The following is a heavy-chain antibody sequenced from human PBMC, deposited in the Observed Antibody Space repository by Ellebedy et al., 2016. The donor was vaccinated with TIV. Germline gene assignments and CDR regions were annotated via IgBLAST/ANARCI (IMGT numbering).Heavy chain of an antibody. V-gene: IGHV1-18*01. J-gene: IGHJ3*02. CDR3: SSSVYSGYDLDAFDI. D-gene: IGHD5-12*01. CDR1: GYTFTSHG. CDR2: ISPNNGNT. Sequence: AASVKVSCKASGYTFTSHGLNWVRQAPGQGLEWMGWISPNNGNTNFAQKFQGRVTMTTDTSTSTGYMDLRSLRSDDTAIYYCSSSVYSGYDLDAFDIWGQGTMVTVSS.